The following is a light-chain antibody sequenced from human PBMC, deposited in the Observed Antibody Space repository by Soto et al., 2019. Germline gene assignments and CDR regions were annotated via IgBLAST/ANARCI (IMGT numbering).Light chain of an antibody. V-gene: IGLV2-14*03. CDR1: SSYIGAYTY. J-gene: IGLJ2*01. CDR3: SSHTFGSIVV. CDR2: DVT. Sequence: QSALTQPASVSGSPGQSSTISCTTTSSYIGAYTYVSWYQQHTGKAPKIIIYDVTSRPSGVSNRFSGSKSGNTASLTISGLQAEDEADYFCSSHTFGSIVVFGGGTKVTVL.